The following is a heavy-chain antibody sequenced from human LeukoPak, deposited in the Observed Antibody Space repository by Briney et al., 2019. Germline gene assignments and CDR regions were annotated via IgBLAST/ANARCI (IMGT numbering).Heavy chain of an antibody. CDR3: ARAVAENWFDP. D-gene: IGHD6-19*01. CDR1: GFTFSSYW. Sequence: GGSLRLSCAASGFTFSSYWMSWVRQAPGKGLEWVANIKQGGSDKYYVDSVKGRFTISRDNAKNSVYLQMNSLRAEDTALYYCARAVAENWFDPWGQGTLVTVSS. CDR2: IKQGGSDK. V-gene: IGHV3-7*01. J-gene: IGHJ5*02.